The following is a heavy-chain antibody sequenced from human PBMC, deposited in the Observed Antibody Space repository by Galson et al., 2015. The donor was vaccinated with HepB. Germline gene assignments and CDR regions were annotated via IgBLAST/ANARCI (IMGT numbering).Heavy chain of an antibody. CDR2: INTNTGNP. V-gene: IGHV7-4-1*02. CDR3: ARDGNQGRWSDL. D-gene: IGHD1-14*01. CDR1: GYIFSNYA. Sequence: SVKVSCKASGYIFSNYALNWVRQAPGQGLEWMGWINTNTGNPTYAQDFTGRFVFSLDTSVNTAYLQISSLKTEDTAIYYCARDGNQGRWSDLWGQGTLVTVSS. J-gene: IGHJ5*02.